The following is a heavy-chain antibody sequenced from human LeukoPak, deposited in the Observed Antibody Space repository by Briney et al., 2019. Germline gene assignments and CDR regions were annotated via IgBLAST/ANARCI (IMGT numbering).Heavy chain of an antibody. J-gene: IGHJ4*02. CDR2: IKPDGTEK. CDR1: GFTFSTYW. D-gene: IGHD3-16*01. V-gene: IGHV3-7*01. CDR3: ARRGTPDY. Sequence: GGSLRLSCAASGFTFSTYWMSWVRQAPGKGLEWVAIIKPDGTEKYYVDSVKGRFTISRDNAKNSLYLQVNSLRAEDTAVYYCARRGTPDYWGQGTLVTVSS.